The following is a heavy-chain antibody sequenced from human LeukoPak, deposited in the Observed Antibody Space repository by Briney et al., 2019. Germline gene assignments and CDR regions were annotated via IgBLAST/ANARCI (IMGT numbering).Heavy chain of an antibody. D-gene: IGHD1-26*01. Sequence: GASVKVSCKASGYTFTGYYMHWVRQAPGQGLEWMGWINPNSGGTNYAQKFQGRVTMTRDTSISTAYMELSRLRSDDTAVFYCASGSYYEYSWFDPWGQGTLVTVSS. J-gene: IGHJ5*02. CDR3: ASGSYYEYSWFDP. V-gene: IGHV1-2*02. CDR1: GYTFTGYY. CDR2: INPNSGGT.